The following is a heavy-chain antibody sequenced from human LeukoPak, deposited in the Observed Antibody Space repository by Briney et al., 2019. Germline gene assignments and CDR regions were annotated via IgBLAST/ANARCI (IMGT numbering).Heavy chain of an antibody. D-gene: IGHD6-13*01. CDR1: GYTFTTYG. J-gene: IGHJ4*02. CDR2: ISAYNGNT. V-gene: IGHV1-18*01. Sequence: GASVKVSCKTSGYTFTTYGISWVRQAPGQGLEWMGWISAYNGNTNYVQKLQGRVTMTTDTSTSTAYMELRSLRPDDTAVYYCARDPRITAADMAHTLDYWGQGTLVTVSS. CDR3: ARDPRITAADMAHTLDY.